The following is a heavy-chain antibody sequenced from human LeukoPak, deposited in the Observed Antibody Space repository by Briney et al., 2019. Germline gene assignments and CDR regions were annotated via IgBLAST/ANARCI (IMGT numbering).Heavy chain of an antibody. J-gene: IGHJ4*02. V-gene: IGHV4-59*01. Sequence: KPSETLSLTCTVSGGSISSYYWSWIRQPPGKGLEWIGYIYYSGSTNYNPSLKSRVTISVDTSKNQFFLILSSVTAADTAVYYCARVRDGYNYGGFDYWGQGTLVTVSS. D-gene: IGHD5-24*01. CDR2: IYYSGST. CDR3: ARVRDGYNYGGFDY. CDR1: GGSISSYY.